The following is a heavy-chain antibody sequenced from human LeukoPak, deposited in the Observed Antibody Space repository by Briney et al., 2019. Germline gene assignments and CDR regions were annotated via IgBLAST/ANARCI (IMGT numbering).Heavy chain of an antibody. CDR2: ISRSGSTT. CDR3: ARYGDYGDDY. CDR1: GFTFNNFA. Sequence: GGSLRLSCAASGFTFNNFAMDWVRQAPGKGLQWLSYISRSGSTTYYEDSVKGRFTISRDSATQSVFLQMNSLRADDTAAYYCARYGDYGDDYWGQGTLVTVSS. J-gene: IGHJ4*02. V-gene: IGHV3-48*01. D-gene: IGHD4-17*01.